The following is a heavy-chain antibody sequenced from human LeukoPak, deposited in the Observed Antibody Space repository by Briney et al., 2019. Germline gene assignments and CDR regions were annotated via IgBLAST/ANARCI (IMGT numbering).Heavy chain of an antibody. Sequence: GASLRLSCAASGFTFSNYAMSWVRQAPGRGLEWVSAITGSGGNTYYADSVKGRFTISRDNSKNTVFLQMNSLRGEETAVYYCAKWGDYDVLTGYYVSDYWGQGTLVTVSS. CDR3: AKWGDYDVLTGYYVSDY. CDR1: GFTFSNYA. J-gene: IGHJ4*02. D-gene: IGHD3-9*01. CDR2: ITGSGGNT. V-gene: IGHV3-23*01.